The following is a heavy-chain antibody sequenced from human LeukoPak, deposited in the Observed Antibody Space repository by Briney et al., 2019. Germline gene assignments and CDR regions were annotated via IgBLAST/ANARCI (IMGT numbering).Heavy chain of an antibody. Sequence: GASVKVSCKASGYTFIGYYIHWLRQAPAQGLEWMGWIDPISGGTNYAQKFQDTITMTRDKSIATAYMEVRRLNSDDTAVYYCARSGFTTGFYLDFWGQGTLVAVSS. CDR3: ARSGFTTGFYLDF. CDR1: GYTFIGYY. CDR2: IDPISGGT. V-gene: IGHV1-2*02. J-gene: IGHJ4*02. D-gene: IGHD1-1*01.